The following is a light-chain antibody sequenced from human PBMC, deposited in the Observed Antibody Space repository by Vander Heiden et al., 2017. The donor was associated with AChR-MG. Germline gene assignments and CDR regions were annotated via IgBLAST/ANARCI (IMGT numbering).Light chain of an antibody. J-gene: IGLJ2*01. CDR1: TSIIDDYRY. V-gene: IGLV2-14*03. CDR3: TSYTSSKSPSVV. CDR2: DVT. Sequence: QSAPTQSASASVSPRQSITISCTGATSIIDDYRYVSSFQPHPGKAPKHIIYDVTKRPSGVSDRFSGSKSGNTASLTISGIQAEDEANYYCTSYTSSKSPSVVFGRGTKLTVL.